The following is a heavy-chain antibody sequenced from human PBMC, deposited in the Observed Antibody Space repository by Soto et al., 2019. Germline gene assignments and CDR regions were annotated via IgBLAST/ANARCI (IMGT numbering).Heavy chain of an antibody. Sequence: ASVKVSCKVSGYTLTELSMHWVRQAPGKGLEWMGGFDPEDGETIYAQKFQGRVTMTEDTSTDTAYMELSSLRSEDTAVYYCATGNDYGDYEGPLPFDYWGQGTLVTVSS. CDR3: ATGNDYGDYEGPLPFDY. D-gene: IGHD4-17*01. J-gene: IGHJ4*02. V-gene: IGHV1-24*01. CDR2: FDPEDGET. CDR1: GYTLTELS.